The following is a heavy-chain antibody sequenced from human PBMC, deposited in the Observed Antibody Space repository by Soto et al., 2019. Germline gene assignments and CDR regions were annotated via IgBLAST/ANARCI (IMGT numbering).Heavy chain of an antibody. Sequence: GESLKISCQGSGYSFTSYWIGWVRQMPGKGLEWMGIIYPGDSDTKYSPSFQGQVTISADKSISTAYLQWSSLKASDTAMYYCARPGYGSGSYYGMDVWGQGTTVTVSS. V-gene: IGHV5-51*01. CDR3: ARPGYGSGSYYGMDV. CDR2: IYPGDSDT. CDR1: GYSFTSYW. J-gene: IGHJ6*02. D-gene: IGHD3-10*01.